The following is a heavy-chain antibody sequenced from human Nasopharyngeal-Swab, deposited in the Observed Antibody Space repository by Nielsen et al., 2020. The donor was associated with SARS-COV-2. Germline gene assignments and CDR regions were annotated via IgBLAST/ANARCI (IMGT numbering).Heavy chain of an antibody. J-gene: IGHJ4*02. Sequence: ESPKIPCKGSGYSFNNYWIGWVPQIPGKGLEWMGIIYPGDSDTRYSPSFQGQVTISADKSISTAYLQWSSLKASDTAMYYCARHSIVGAVLPPKDFDYWGQGTLVTVSS. CDR2: IYPGDSDT. V-gene: IGHV5-51*01. CDR3: ARHSIVGAVLPPKDFDY. CDR1: GYSFNNYW. D-gene: IGHD1-26*01.